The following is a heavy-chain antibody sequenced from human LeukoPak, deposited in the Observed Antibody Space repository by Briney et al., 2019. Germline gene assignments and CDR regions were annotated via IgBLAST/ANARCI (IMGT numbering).Heavy chain of an antibody. J-gene: IGHJ4*02. D-gene: IGHD1-14*01. Sequence: PGGSLRLSCAASGFTFSSYAMSWVRQAPGKGLEWVSAISGSGYTTYYADSVKGRFTTSRDNSKNTLYLQMNSLRAEDTAVYYCAKNENPGYFDYWGQGTLVTVSS. CDR1: GFTFSSYA. CDR2: ISGSGYTT. V-gene: IGHV3-23*01. CDR3: AKNENPGYFDY.